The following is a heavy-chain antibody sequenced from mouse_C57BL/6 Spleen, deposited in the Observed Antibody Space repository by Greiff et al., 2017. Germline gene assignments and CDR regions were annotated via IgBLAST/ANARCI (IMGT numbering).Heavy chain of an antibody. CDR2: INPNYGTT. Sequence: EVKLVESGPELVKPGASVKISCKASGYSFTDYNMNWVKQSTGKSLEWIGVINPNYGTTSYNQKFKGKATLTVDQSSSTAYMQLNSLTSEDSAVYYGESPGLYYYAMDYWGQGTSVTVSS. CDR1: GYSFTDYN. D-gene: IGHD1-1*01. V-gene: IGHV1-39*01. CDR3: ESPGLYYYAMDY. J-gene: IGHJ4*01.